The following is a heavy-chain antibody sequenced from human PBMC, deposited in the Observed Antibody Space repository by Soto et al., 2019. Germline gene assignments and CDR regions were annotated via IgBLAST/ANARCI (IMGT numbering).Heavy chain of an antibody. V-gene: IGHV4-39*01. CDR3: ATGRIDFDY. D-gene: IGHD1-26*01. CDR1: GGSISSSSYY. Sequence: PSETLSLTCTVSGGSISSSSYYLGWIRQPPGKGLEWIGRIYYSGSTYYNPSLKSRVTISVDTSRNQFSLKLSSVTAADKAVYYCATGRIDFDYWGQGTLVT. CDR2: IYYSGST. J-gene: IGHJ4*02.